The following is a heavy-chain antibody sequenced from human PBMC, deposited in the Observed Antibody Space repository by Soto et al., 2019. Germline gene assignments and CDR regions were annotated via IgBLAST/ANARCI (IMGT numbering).Heavy chain of an antibody. CDR1: GYSFTNYW. D-gene: IGHD6-13*01. CDR2: VQPGESHI. Sequence: GESLKISCKGSGYSFTNYWIGWVRQMPGKGLEWMGLVQPGESHIRYSPSFQGQVTISADKSISTAYLQWSSLKASDTAMYYCARTSSTWYMDVWGRGTTVTASS. V-gene: IGHV5-51*01. CDR3: ARTSSTWYMDV. J-gene: IGHJ6*02.